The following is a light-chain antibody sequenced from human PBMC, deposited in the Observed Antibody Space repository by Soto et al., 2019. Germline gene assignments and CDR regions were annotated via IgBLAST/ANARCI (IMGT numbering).Light chain of an antibody. CDR1: QSITIW. CDR2: KAS. Sequence: DIQMTQSPSTLSASVGDRVTITCRASQSITIWLAWYQQKPGKAPNLLIYKASILGSGVPSRFSGSGSGTEFTLTINSLQTDDFATYYCQQYSSYSWTFGQGTKVEIK. CDR3: QQYSSYSWT. V-gene: IGKV1-5*03. J-gene: IGKJ1*01.